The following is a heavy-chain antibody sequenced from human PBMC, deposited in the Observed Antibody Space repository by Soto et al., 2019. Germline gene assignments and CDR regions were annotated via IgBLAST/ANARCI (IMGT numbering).Heavy chain of an antibody. V-gene: IGHV3-30*18. CDR2: MSYDGSNK. J-gene: IGHJ6*02. CDR1: GFTFSSYG. D-gene: IGHD1-26*01. CDR3: AKDLWVGATSSFCSWSHCDVMAV. Sequence: GGSLRLSCAASGFTFSSYGMHWVRQAPGKGLEWVAVMSYDGSNKYYADSVKGRFTISRDNSKNTLYLQMNSLRAEDTAVYYCAKDLWVGATSSFCSWSHCDVMAVWGQGTSDTGS.